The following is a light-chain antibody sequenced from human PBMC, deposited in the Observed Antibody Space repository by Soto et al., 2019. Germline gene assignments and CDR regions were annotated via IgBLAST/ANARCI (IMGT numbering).Light chain of an antibody. J-gene: IGKJ4*01. CDR1: QNVNNW. Sequence: DIQMTQSPPSVSASVGDRVIITCRASQNVNNWLAWYQQKPGKAPKLLIHGASSLQSGVPSRFSGSGSVIDFTLIINSLQPEYFATYYCQQANNFPRTFGGVTKVEI. V-gene: IGKV1-12*01. CDR3: QQANNFPRT. CDR2: GAS.